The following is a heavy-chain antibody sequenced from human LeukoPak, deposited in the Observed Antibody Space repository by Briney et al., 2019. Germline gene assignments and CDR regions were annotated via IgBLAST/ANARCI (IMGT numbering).Heavy chain of an antibody. CDR3: ARDMDGYFDY. CDR1: GFTFTSYN. CDR2: ISSSRSYM. Sequence: GGSLRLSCAACGFTFTSYNMNWVRQARGKGLEWVSCISSSRSYMYYADSVKGRFTISRDNAKNSLYLQMNSLRAEDTAVYHCARDMDGYFDYWGQGTLVTVSS. V-gene: IGHV3-21*01. D-gene: IGHD3-10*01. J-gene: IGHJ4*02.